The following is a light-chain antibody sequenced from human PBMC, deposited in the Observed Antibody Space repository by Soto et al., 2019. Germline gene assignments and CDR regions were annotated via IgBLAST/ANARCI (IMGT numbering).Light chain of an antibody. V-gene: IGKV3-11*01. Sequence: ENVLTQSPGTLSLSPGESATLSCRASQSVSRYLAWYQQKPGQTPRLLIYDASNRAAGIPARFSGSGSGTDFTLTISSLEPEDFAVYYCQQRLNWQVTFGQGTRLEI. J-gene: IGKJ5*01. CDR3: QQRLNWQVT. CDR1: QSVSRY. CDR2: DAS.